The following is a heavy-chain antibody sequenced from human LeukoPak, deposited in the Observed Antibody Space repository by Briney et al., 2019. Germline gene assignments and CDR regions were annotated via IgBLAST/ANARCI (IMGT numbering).Heavy chain of an antibody. Sequence: ASVKVSSKASGYTFTSYGISWVRQAPGQGLEWMGWISAYNGNTNYAQRLQGRVTMTTDTSTSTAYMELRSLRSDGTAVYYCASRSGSYSDAFDIWGQGTMVTVS. CDR1: GYTFTSYG. J-gene: IGHJ3*02. V-gene: IGHV1-18*01. D-gene: IGHD1-26*01. CDR2: ISAYNGNT. CDR3: ASRSGSYSDAFDI.